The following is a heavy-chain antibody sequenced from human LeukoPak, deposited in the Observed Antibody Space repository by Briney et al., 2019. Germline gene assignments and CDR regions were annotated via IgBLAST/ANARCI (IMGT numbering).Heavy chain of an antibody. V-gene: IGHV4-39*01. CDR1: GGSISSSSYY. D-gene: IGHD2-2*01. J-gene: IGHJ4*02. Sequence: SETLSLTCTVSGGSISSSSYYWGWIRQPPGKGLEWIGSIYYSGSTYYNPSLKSRVTISVDTSKNQFSLKLSSVTAADTAVYYCARLSYCSSTSCYSDYFDYWGRGTLVTVSS. CDR3: ARLSYCSSTSCYSDYFDY. CDR2: IYYSGST.